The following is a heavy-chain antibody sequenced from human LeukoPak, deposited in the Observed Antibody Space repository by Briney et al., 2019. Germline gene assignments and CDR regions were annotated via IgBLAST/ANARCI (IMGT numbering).Heavy chain of an antibody. CDR1: GYTFTGYY. CDR3: ARDSYLTGATPFDY. J-gene: IGHJ4*02. Sequence: RASVKVSCKASGYTFTGYYMHWVRQAPGQGLEWMGWINPNSGGTNYAQKFQGRVTMTRDTSISTAYMELSRLRSDDAAVYYCARDSYLTGATPFDYWGQGILVTVSS. CDR2: INPNSGGT. D-gene: IGHD3-9*01. V-gene: IGHV1-2*02.